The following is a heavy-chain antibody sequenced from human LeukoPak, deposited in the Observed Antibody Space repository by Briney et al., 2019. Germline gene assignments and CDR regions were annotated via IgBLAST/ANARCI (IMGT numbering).Heavy chain of an antibody. V-gene: IGHV3-23*01. CDR1: GFTFSSYW. J-gene: IGHJ6*02. D-gene: IGHD1-26*01. CDR3: AKGVGATPIYGMDV. CDR2: ISGSGGST. Sequence: GGSLRLSCAASGFTFSSYWMSWVRQAPGKGLEWVSAISGSGGSTYYADSVKGRFTISRDNSKNTLYLQMNSLRAEDTAVYYCAKGVGATPIYGMDVWGQGTTVTVSS.